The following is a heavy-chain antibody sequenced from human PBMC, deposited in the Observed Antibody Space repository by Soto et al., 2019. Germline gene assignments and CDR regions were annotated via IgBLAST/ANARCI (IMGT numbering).Heavy chain of an antibody. Sequence: GASVKVSCKASGYTFNNYDIHWVRQAPGHGREWMGWMNPNSGNTGYAQNFRGRVTMTQNTAIGTAYMELSSLKSDDTATYYCTRAYGAETFDFWGQGTRVTVSS. V-gene: IGHV1-8*02. D-gene: IGHD3-10*01. CDR2: MNPNSGNT. J-gene: IGHJ5*01. CDR3: TRAYGAETFDF. CDR1: GYTFNNYD.